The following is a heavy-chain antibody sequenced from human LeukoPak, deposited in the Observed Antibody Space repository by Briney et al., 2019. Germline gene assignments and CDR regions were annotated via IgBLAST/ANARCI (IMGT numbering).Heavy chain of an antibody. J-gene: IGHJ6*03. CDR1: VGSISSYY. CDR3: AGEYSSASGGVYYDYFYLDV. CDR2: IYISGST. D-gene: IGHD6-6*01. Sequence: SETLSLTCTVSVGSISSYYWSWIPQAAGQGLEWIGRIYISGSTNNNASLKCRVTMSVDTSKTQFSLKLSSVTAADTAVYYCAGEYSSASGGVYYDYFYLDVWGKVTTVTVSS. V-gene: IGHV4-4*07.